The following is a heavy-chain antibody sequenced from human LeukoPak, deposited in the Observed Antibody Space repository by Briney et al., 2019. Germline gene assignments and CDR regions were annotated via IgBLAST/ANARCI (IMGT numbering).Heavy chain of an antibody. CDR2: INAGNGNT. Sequence: ASVKVSCKASGYTFTSYAMHWVRQAPGQRLEWMGWINAGNGNTKYSQKFQGRVTITRDTSASTAYMELSSLRSEDTAVYYCGRDSKYSSSWYQGYWGQGTLVTVSS. J-gene: IGHJ4*02. CDR3: GRDSKYSSSWYQGY. V-gene: IGHV1-3*01. CDR1: GYTFTSYA. D-gene: IGHD6-13*01.